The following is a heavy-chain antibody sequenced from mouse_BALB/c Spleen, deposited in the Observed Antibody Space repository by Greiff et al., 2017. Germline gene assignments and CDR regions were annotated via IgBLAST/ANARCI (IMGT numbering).Heavy chain of an antibody. D-gene: IGHD2-12*01. V-gene: IGHV5-12-1*01. Sequence: DVMLVESGGGLVKPGGSLKLSCAASGFAFSSYDMSWVRQTPEKRLEWVAYISSGGGSTYYPDTVKGRFTISRDNAKNTLYLQMSSLKSEDTAMYYCARQIYDGFDYWGQGTTLTVSS. CDR2: ISSGGGST. CDR3: ARQIYDGFDY. J-gene: IGHJ2*01. CDR1: GFAFSSYD.